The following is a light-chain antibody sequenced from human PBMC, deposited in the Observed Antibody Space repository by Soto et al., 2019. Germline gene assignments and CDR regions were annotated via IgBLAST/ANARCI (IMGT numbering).Light chain of an antibody. CDR3: CSYVPSSIP. CDR1: SSDIENYNP. J-gene: IGLJ2*01. Sequence: QSVLTQPASVSGSPGQAITISCTGTSSDIENYNPVSWYQQHPGKAPKLIIYEGTKRPSGVSDRFSGSTSADTASLTISGLQAEDEADYYCCSYVPSSIPFGGGTKVTVL. CDR2: EGT. V-gene: IGLV2-23*01.